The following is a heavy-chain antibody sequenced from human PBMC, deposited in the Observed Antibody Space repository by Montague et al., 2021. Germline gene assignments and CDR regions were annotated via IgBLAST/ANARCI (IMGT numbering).Heavy chain of an antibody. J-gene: IGHJ4*02. Sequence: SETLSLTCAVYGGTLSGYIWHWIRQPPGRDLEWIGQISHTGSTSYNPSLKSRVTMSVDTSENHVSLRLSSVTAADTAVYYCTRGEVAVTGIDYWGQGALVSAAS. CDR3: TRGEVAVTGIDY. CDR1: GGTLSGYI. D-gene: IGHD6-19*01. CDR2: ISHTGST. V-gene: IGHV4-34*01.